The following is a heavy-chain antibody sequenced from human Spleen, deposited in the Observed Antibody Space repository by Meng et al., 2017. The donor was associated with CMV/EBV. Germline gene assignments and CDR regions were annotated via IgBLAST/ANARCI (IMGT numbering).Heavy chain of an antibody. Sequence: GGSLRLSCAASGFTFDDYAMHWVRQAPGKGLEWVSGISRNSGSIGYADSVQGRFTISRDNAKNSLYLQMNILRAEGTALYYCAKVSTAMEMGTWGQGTLVTVSS. CDR3: AKVSTAMEMGT. CDR2: ISRNSGSI. J-gene: IGHJ4*02. CDR1: GFTFDDYA. V-gene: IGHV3-9*01. D-gene: IGHD5-18*01.